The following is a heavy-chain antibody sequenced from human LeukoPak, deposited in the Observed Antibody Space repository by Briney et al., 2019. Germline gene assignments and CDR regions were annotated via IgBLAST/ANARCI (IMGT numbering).Heavy chain of an antibody. D-gene: IGHD3-22*01. Sequence: PGGSLRLSCAASGFTFSSYAMSWVRQAPGKGLEWVSAISGSGGSTYYADSVKGRFTISRDNSKNTLYLQMNSLRAEDTAVYYCAKVGDYYYDSSGYYFDYWGQGTLVTVSS. V-gene: IGHV3-23*01. J-gene: IGHJ4*02. CDR2: ISGSGGST. CDR1: GFTFSSYA. CDR3: AKVGDYYYDSSGYYFDY.